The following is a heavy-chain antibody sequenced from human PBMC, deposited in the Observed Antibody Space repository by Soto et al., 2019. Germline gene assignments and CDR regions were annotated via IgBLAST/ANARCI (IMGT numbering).Heavy chain of an antibody. CDR3: AREQLLWFGELRGAVNLFDP. D-gene: IGHD3-10*01. CDR2: IYYSGST. Sequence: QGQLQESGPGLVKPSQTLSLTCTVSGGSISSGDYYWSWIRQPPGKGLEWIGYIYYSGSTYYNPSLKSGVTISVDTSKNQFSLKLSSVTAADTAVYYCAREQLLWFGELRGAVNLFDPWGQGTLVTVSS. CDR1: GGSISSGDYY. J-gene: IGHJ5*02. V-gene: IGHV4-30-4*01.